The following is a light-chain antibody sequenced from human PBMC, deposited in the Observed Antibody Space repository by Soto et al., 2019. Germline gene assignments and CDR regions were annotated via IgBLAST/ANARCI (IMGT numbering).Light chain of an antibody. CDR2: GAS. V-gene: IGKV3-20*01. CDR3: QRYGSSPYT. J-gene: IGKJ2*01. Sequence: EIVLTQSPGTLSLSPGERATLSCRASQSLSSSYLAWYQQRPGQAPRLLIYGASTRAAGIPDRFSGSGSGTDFTLTISGLEPEXFVMYYCQRYGSSPYTFGQGTKLEIK. CDR1: QSLSSSY.